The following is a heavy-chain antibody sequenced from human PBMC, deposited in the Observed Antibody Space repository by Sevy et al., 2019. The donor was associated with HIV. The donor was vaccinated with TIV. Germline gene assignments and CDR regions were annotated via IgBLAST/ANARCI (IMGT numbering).Heavy chain of an antibody. J-gene: IGHJ3*02. CDR2: ISRGSSYI. V-gene: IGHV3-21*01. Sequence: GGSLRLSCAASGFTFSTYSMNWVRQAPGKGLEWVSSISRGSSYIYYADSLKGRFTISRDNAKKSLYLQMNSLRAEDTAVYYCARRRHGSKGGDVFDIWDQGTMVTVSS. D-gene: IGHD2-2*01. CDR3: ARRRHGSKGGDVFDI. CDR1: GFTFSTYS.